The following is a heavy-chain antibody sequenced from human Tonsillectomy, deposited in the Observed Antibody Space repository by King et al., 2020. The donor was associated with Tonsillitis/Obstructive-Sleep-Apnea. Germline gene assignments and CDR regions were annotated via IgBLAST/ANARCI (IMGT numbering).Heavy chain of an antibody. CDR3: ARGGGYIYGYIRY. Sequence: VQLVESGGGLVQPGGSLRLSCAASGFAFSGYWMYWVRQAPGKGLVWVSHITGDGSSTNYADSVKGRFTISRDNAKSTLYLQMNSLRAEDTAVYYCARGGGYIYGYIRYWGQGTLVTVSS. V-gene: IGHV3-74*01. CDR1: GFAFSGYW. D-gene: IGHD5-18*01. CDR2: ITGDGSST. J-gene: IGHJ4*02.